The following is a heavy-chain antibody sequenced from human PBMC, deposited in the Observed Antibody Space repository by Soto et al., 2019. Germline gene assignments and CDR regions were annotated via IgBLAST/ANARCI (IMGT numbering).Heavy chain of an antibody. V-gene: IGHV4-59*01. D-gene: IGHD6-19*01. CDR2: IYYSGST. Sequence: QVQLQESGPGLVKPSETLSLNCTVSGGSISSYYWSWIRQSPGKGLEWIGYIYYSGSTNYNPSLKGRVTISVDTSMNQFSLKLSSVTAADTAVYYCARGSSGWPPRLDYWGQGTLVTVSS. CDR3: ARGSSGWPPRLDY. CDR1: GGSISSYY. J-gene: IGHJ4*02.